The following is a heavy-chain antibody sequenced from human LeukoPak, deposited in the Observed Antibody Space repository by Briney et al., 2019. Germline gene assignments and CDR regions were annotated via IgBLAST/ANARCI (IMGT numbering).Heavy chain of an antibody. V-gene: IGHV1-2*02. J-gene: IGHJ6*03. CDR2: INPNSGGT. CDR3: ARGDSYDVFRPTYYYYYMDV. D-gene: IGHD3-9*01. Sequence: ASVKVSCKASGYTFTGYYMHWVRQAPGQGLEWMGWINPNSGGTNYAQKFQGRVTMTRDTSISTAYMELSRLRSDDTAVYYCARGDSYDVFRPTYYYYYMDVWGKGTTVTVSS. CDR1: GYTFTGYY.